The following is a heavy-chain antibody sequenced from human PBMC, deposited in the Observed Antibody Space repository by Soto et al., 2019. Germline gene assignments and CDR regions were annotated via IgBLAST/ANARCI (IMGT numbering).Heavy chain of an antibody. V-gene: IGHV2-5*02. CDR2: IYGDDDQ. CDR3: APRHRAPAGLFDL. J-gene: IGHJ4*02. CDR1: GFSLTTSAVG. Sequence: QITLKESGPTLVKPTQTLTLTCTFSGFSLTTSAVGVGWIRQPPGKALEWLTVIYGDDDQRSSPSLRSRLTISKDTSKTQVVLRMTNMDPVDTATYSCAPRHRAPAGLFDLWGQGTLVTVSS.